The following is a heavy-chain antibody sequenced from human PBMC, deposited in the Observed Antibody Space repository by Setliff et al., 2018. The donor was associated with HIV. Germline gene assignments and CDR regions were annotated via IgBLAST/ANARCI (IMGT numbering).Heavy chain of an antibody. CDR2: IYYSGSA. CDR3: AREWRGRYYYYMDV. D-gene: IGHD3-10*01. V-gene: IGHV4-31*03. CDR1: GGSISSSSYY. Sequence: SETLSLTCTVSGGSISSSSYYWGWIRQPPEKGLEWIGYIYYSGSAYYNPSLKSRVTISLDTSKNQFSLKLTFMTAADTAVYYCAREWRGRYYYYMDVWGKGTTVTVSS. J-gene: IGHJ6*03.